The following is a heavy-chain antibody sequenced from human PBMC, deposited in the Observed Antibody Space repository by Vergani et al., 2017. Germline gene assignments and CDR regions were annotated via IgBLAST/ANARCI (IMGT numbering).Heavy chain of an antibody. CDR2: ISAYNGNT. CDR3: ARDVRNYGDYATYYYYGMDV. Sequence: QVQLVQSGAEVKKPGASVKVSCKASGYTFTSYGISWVRQAPGQGLEWMGWISAYNGNTNYAQKLQGRVTMTTDTSTSTAYMELRSLRSADTAVYYCARDVRNYGDYATYYYYGMDVWGQGTTVTVSS. J-gene: IGHJ6*02. CDR1: GYTFTSYG. D-gene: IGHD4-17*01. V-gene: IGHV1-18*01.